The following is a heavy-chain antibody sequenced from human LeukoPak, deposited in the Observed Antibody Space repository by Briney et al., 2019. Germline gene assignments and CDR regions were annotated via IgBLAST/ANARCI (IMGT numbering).Heavy chain of an antibody. CDR2: IYYSGST. CDR3: ARARLGQLVRWFDP. CDR1: GGSLSSGGYF. J-gene: IGHJ5*02. V-gene: IGHV4-31*03. D-gene: IGHD6-6*01. Sequence: SQTLSLTCPVSGGSLSSGGYFWSWIRQHPGKGLEWSGYIYYSGSTYYNPSLKSRVTISVDTYKNQFSLKLSSVTAADTAVYYCARARLGQLVRWFDPWGQGTLVTVSS.